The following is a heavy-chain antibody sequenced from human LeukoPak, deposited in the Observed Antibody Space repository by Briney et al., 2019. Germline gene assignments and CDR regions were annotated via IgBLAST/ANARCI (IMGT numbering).Heavy chain of an antibody. J-gene: IGHJ4*02. CDR2: IWYDGSNK. CDR1: GFTFSRYG. D-gene: IGHD3-10*01. CDR3: ARNGVRGVTLDY. V-gene: IGHV3-33*01. Sequence: GRSLRLSCAASGFTFSRYGMHWVRQAPGKGLEWVAVIWYDGSNKYYADSVKGRFTISRDNSKNTLYLQMNSLRAEDTAVYYCARNGVRGVTLDYWGQGTLVTVSS.